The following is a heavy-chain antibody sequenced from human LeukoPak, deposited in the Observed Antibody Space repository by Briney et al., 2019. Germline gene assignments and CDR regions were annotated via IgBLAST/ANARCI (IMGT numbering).Heavy chain of an antibody. J-gene: IGHJ4*02. D-gene: IGHD6-19*01. CDR3: AKDQGGTYSSYNY. CDR2: IWYDGSNK. CDR1: GFTFSSYG. Sequence: GSLRLSCAASGFTFSSYGMHWVRQASGKGLEWVAVIWYDGSNKYYADSVKGRFTISRDKSKNTLYLQMNSLRAGDTAVYYCAKDQGGTYSSYNYWGQGTLVTVSS. V-gene: IGHV3-33*03.